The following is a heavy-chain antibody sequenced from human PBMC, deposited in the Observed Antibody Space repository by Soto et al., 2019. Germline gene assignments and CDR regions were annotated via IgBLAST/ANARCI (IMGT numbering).Heavy chain of an antibody. V-gene: IGHV1-46*01. Sequence: QVQLVQSGPEVKKPGAPVKITCKASGYPFTSHYIHWVRHAPGQGFQWMGIINPRDGKTTYAQSFRGTITMTRDTSTSTLYWELTSLTCDDTAVYYCGRVGQVLAETFDSWGQGTLITVSS. CDR2: INPRDGKT. CDR3: GRVGQVLAETFDS. J-gene: IGHJ4*02. D-gene: IGHD3-3*01. CDR1: GYPFTSHY.